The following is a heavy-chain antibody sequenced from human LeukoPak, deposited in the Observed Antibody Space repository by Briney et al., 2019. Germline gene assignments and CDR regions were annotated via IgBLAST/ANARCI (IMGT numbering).Heavy chain of an antibody. D-gene: IGHD1-1*01. J-gene: IGHJ3*02. Sequence: GGSLRLSCAASGFTFSSYSMNWVRQAPGKGLEWVSYISSSSSTIYYADSVKSRFTISRDNAKNSLYLQMNSLRAEDTAVYYCARADWNQGGAFDIWGQGTMVTVSS. CDR1: GFTFSSYS. V-gene: IGHV3-48*04. CDR3: ARADWNQGGAFDI. CDR2: ISSSSSTI.